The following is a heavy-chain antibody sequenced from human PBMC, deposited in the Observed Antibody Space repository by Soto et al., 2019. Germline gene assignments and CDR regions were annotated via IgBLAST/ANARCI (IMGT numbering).Heavy chain of an antibody. Sequence: QVQLVESGGGVVQPGRSLRLSCAASGFTFSSYGMHWVRQAPGKGLEWVAVIWYDGSNKYYADSVKGRFTISRDNSKNTLYLQMNSLRAEDTAVYYCARDSGGGSWSLWTLVKQKLLETRSALPNGAFDIWGQGTMVTVSS. J-gene: IGHJ3*02. CDR1: GFTFSSYG. V-gene: IGHV3-33*01. CDR2: IWYDGSNK. CDR3: ARDSGGGSWSLWTLVKQKLLETRSALPNGAFDI. D-gene: IGHD2-15*01.